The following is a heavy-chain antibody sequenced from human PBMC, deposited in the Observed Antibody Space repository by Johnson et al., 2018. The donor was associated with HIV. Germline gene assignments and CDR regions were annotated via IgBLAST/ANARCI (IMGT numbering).Heavy chain of an antibody. J-gene: IGHJ3*02. CDR3: ARDPDVTPGAFDI. V-gene: IGHV3-30*02. D-gene: IGHD2-15*01. CDR2: IRYDGSDK. CDR1: GFTFSSYG. Sequence: QVQLVESGGGVVQPGGSLRLSCAGSGFTFSSYGMHWVRQAPGKGLEWVSFIRYDGSDKHYADSVKGRFTISRDNAKNSLYLQMNSLRAEDTAVYYCARDPDVTPGAFDIWGQGTMVTVSS.